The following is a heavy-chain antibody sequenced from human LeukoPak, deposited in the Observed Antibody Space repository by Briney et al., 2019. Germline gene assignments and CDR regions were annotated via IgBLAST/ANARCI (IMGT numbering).Heavy chain of an antibody. D-gene: IGHD3-16*02. CDR2: ICSSSSYI. Sequence: GGSLRLSCAASGFTFSSYSMHWVRQAPGKGLEWVSSICSSSSYIYYADSVKGRFTISRDNAKNSLYLQMNSLRAEDTAVYYCARDLVATRLPRVIGPGYWGQGTLVTVSS. CDR1: GFTFSSYS. CDR3: ARDLVATRLPRVIGPGY. V-gene: IGHV3-21*01. J-gene: IGHJ4*02.